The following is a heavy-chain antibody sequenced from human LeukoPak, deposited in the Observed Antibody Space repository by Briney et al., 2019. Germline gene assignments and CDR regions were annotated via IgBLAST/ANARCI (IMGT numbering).Heavy chain of an antibody. V-gene: IGHV3-23*01. D-gene: IGHD6-13*01. CDR1: GFTFSSYA. CDR3: ARGLRGSSWSDFDY. CDR2: ISGSGGST. Sequence: GGSPRLSCAASGFTFSSYAMSWVRQAPGKGLEWVSAISGSGGSTYYADSVKGRFTISRDNSKNTLYLQMNSLRAEDTAVYYCARGLRGSSWSDFDYWGQGTLVTVSS. J-gene: IGHJ4*02.